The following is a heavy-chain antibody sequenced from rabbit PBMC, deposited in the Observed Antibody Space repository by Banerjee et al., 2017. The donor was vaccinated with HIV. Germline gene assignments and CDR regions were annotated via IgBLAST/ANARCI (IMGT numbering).Heavy chain of an antibody. CDR1: GFSFSSSYY. V-gene: IGHV1S40*01. Sequence: QSLEESGGDLVKPGASLTLTYTASGFSFSSSYYMSWVRQAPGKGLEWIGYIHTGSGSTDYASWVNGRFSISKTSSTTVTLQMTSLTAADTATYFCARGYAGYAGYGYAMDYFNLWGPGTLVTVS. CDR2: IHTGSGST. CDR3: ARGYAGYAGYGYAMDYFNL. J-gene: IGHJ4*01. D-gene: IGHD6-1*01.